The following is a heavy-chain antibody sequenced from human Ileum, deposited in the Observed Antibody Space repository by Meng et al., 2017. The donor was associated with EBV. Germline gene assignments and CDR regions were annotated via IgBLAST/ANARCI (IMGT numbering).Heavy chain of an antibody. J-gene: IGHJ4*02. CDR3: ASHALWQQTFDY. V-gene: IGHV1-3*01. CDR2: INAGNGNT. CDR1: GYTFTSYA. D-gene: IGHD2-21*01. Sequence: QVQLVQSGAEVKKPGAAVNVSCKASGYTFTSYAMHWVRQAPGQRLEWMGWINAGNGNTKYSQKFQGRVTITRDTSASTAYMELSSLRSEDTAVYYCASHALWQQTFDYWGQGTLVTVSS.